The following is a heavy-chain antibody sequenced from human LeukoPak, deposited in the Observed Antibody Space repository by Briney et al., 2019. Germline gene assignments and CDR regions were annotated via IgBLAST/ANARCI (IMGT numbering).Heavy chain of an antibody. CDR1: GFTFDDYA. Sequence: GGSLRLYCAASGFTFDDYAMHWVRQAPGKGLEWVSGISWNSGSIGYADSVKGRFTISRDNAKNSLYLQMNSLRAEDMALYYCAASGLAAGAFDYWGQGTLVTVSS. J-gene: IGHJ4*02. V-gene: IGHV3-9*03. CDR3: AASGLAAGAFDY. D-gene: IGHD6-13*01. CDR2: ISWNSGSI.